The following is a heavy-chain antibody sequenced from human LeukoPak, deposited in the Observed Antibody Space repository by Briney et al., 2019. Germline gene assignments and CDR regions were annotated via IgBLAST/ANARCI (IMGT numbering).Heavy chain of an antibody. D-gene: IGHD2-2*01. CDR1: GSTFSSYA. Sequence: GGSLRLSCAASGSTFSSYAMSWVRQAPGKGLEWVSAISGSGGSTYYADSVKGRFTISRDNSKNTLYLQMNSLRAEDTAVYYCASRRIVVVPAAIFNYGMDVWGQGTTVTVSS. CDR3: ASRRIVVVPAAIFNYGMDV. V-gene: IGHV3-23*01. CDR2: ISGSGGST. J-gene: IGHJ6*02.